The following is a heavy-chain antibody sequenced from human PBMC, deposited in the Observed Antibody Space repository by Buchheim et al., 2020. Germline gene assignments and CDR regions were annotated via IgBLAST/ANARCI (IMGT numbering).Heavy chain of an antibody. D-gene: IGHD5-18*01. CDR3: AREGGYRGYYYYYGMDV. CDR2: ISSSGSTI. CDR1: GFTFSSYE. Sequence: EVQLVESGGGLVQPGGSLRLSCAASGFTFSSYEMNWVRQAPGKGLEWVSYISSSGSTIYYADSVKGRFTISRDTATNSLYLQMNSLRAEDTAVYYCAREGGYRGYYYYYGMDVWGQGTT. J-gene: IGHJ6*02. V-gene: IGHV3-48*03.